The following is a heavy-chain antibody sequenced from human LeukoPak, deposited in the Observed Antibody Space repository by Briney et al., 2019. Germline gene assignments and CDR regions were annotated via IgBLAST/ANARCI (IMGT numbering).Heavy chain of an antibody. Sequence: PGGSLRLSCAASGFTFSSYAMSWVRQAPGKGLEWVSAISGSGGSTYYADSVKGRFTISRDNSKNTLYLQMNSLRAEDTAVYYCATDRVYDSSGYFDYWGQGTLVTVSS. J-gene: IGHJ4*02. CDR2: ISGSGGST. V-gene: IGHV3-23*01. D-gene: IGHD3-22*01. CDR3: ATDRVYDSSGYFDY. CDR1: GFTFSSYA.